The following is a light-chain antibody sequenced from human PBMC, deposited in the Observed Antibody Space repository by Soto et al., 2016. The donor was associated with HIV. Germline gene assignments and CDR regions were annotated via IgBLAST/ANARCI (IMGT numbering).Light chain of an antibody. CDR2: LGS. J-gene: IGKJ1*01. CDR1: QSLLHSNGYYY. Sequence: DIVMTQSPLSLTVTPGEPASISCRSSQSLLHSNGYYYLTWYLQKSGQSPRRLIYLGSTRASGVPDRFSGSGSGTDFTLEISRVEADDVGVYYCMQALQTPRTFGQGTKVEIK. V-gene: IGKV2-28*01. CDR3: MQALQTPRT.